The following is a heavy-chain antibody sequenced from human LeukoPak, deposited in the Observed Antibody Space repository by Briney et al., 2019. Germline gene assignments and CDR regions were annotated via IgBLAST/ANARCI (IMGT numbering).Heavy chain of an antibody. V-gene: IGHV1-3*03. Sequence: GASVKVSCKASGYTFTSYVMHWVRQAPGQRLEWMGWINAGNGNPKYSQEFQGRVTITRDTSASTAYMELSSLTSEDMAVYYCARVVRYSSGPLTDLLPYYFDSWGQGTLVTVSS. CDR2: INAGNGNP. D-gene: IGHD6-19*01. CDR1: GYTFTSYV. CDR3: ARVVRYSSGPLTDLLPYYFDS. J-gene: IGHJ4*02.